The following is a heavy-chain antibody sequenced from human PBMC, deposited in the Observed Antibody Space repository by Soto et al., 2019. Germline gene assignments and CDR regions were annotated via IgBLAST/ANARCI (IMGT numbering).Heavy chain of an antibody. V-gene: IGHV4-59*01. CDR3: ARDKYCSGGSCRKNWFDP. J-gene: IGHJ5*02. D-gene: IGHD2-15*01. CDR1: GGYISSSY. CDR2: IYDDGSA. Sequence: QMHLQESGPGLVKPSETLSLTCTVSGGYISSSYWSWIRQPPGKGLEWLAYIYDDGSANYNPSLKSRATISLDMSKNQFSLKLTSVTAADTAVYYCARDKYCSGGSCRKNWFDPWGQGTLVTVSS.